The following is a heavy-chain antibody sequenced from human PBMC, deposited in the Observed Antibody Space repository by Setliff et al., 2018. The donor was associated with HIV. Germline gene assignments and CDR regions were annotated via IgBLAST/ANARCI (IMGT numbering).Heavy chain of an antibody. V-gene: IGHV3-74*03. CDR3: ARVASGYDYGWLDP. CDR1: GFTFSSYW. J-gene: IGHJ5*02. Sequence: GGSLRLSCAASGFTFSSYWMHWVRQAPGKGLVWVFGMNTDGSSTTYADSVKGRFTVSRDNAKNTLYLQMNSLRAEDTAVYYCARVASGYDYGWLDPWGQGTLVTVSS. D-gene: IGHD5-12*01. CDR2: MNTDGSST.